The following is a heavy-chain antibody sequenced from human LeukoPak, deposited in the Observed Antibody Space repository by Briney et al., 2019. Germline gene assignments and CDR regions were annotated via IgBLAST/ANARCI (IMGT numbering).Heavy chain of an antibody. CDR3: AKDPAAVFASSAWNRVFYFDY. CDR2: ISATSGRI. Sequence: GGSLRLSCAASGFTFSSYAMTWVRQAPGKGLEWVSTISATSGRISYAASVSGRFTISRDNSKDTLYLEMNSLRDEDTAVYYCAKDPAAVFASSAWNRVFYFDYWGRGTLVTVSS. D-gene: IGHD1/OR15-1a*01. V-gene: IGHV3-23*01. J-gene: IGHJ4*02. CDR1: GFTFSSYA.